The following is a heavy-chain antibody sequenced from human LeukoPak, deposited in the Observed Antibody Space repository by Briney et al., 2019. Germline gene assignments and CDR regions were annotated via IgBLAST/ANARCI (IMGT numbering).Heavy chain of an antibody. CDR3: ARRGYCTNGVCYFEGFDP. CDR2: IYPGDSDT. J-gene: IGHJ5*02. Sequence: GASLQISCKGSGSIFTSYWIGWVRQLPGKGVEWMGIIYPGDSDTRSSASFQGQVTISADKSISTAYLQWSSLKASDTAMYYCARRGYCTNGVCYFEGFDPWGQGTLVTVSS. CDR1: GSIFTSYW. D-gene: IGHD2-8*01. V-gene: IGHV5-51*01.